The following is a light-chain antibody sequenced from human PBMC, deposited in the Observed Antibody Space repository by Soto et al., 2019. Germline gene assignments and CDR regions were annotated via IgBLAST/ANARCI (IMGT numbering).Light chain of an antibody. CDR1: QAISSW. V-gene: IGKV1D-12*01. CDR2: GAS. Sequence: IQMTQSPDSVSASVGDTITITCRASQAISSWIAWYQQKPEQATKILIYGASRLQGGVPLKFSGIGSGTDVTLTISSLQPEDFATYYCQQANSFPLSCGGGTRVEVK. J-gene: IGKJ4*01. CDR3: QQANSFPLS.